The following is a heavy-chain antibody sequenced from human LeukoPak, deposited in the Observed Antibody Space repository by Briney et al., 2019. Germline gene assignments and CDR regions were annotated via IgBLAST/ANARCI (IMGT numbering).Heavy chain of an antibody. CDR3: ARDSGYCSSTSCSHIFDY. J-gene: IGHJ4*02. CDR1: GYTFTGYY. CDR2: INPNSGGT. Sequence: ASVKVSCKASGYTFTGYYMHWVRQAPGQGREWMGWINPNSGGTNYAQKFQGRVTMTRDTSISTAYMELSRLRSDDTAVYYCARDSGYCSSTSCSHIFDYWGQGTLVTVSS. V-gene: IGHV1-2*02. D-gene: IGHD2-2*01.